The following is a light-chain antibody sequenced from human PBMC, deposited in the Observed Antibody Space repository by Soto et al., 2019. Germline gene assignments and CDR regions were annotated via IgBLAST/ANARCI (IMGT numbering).Light chain of an antibody. CDR1: QSVDSTY. CDR3: QHYDSFRT. J-gene: IGKJ1*01. V-gene: IGKV3-20*01. CDR2: GAS. Sequence: IVLTQSPGTLSLSPWERATLSCRASQSVDSTYIAWYQQKPGQAPRLLIFGASGRATGIPDRFSGSGSGTDFTLTISRLDPEDFAVYYCQHYDSFRTFGQGTKV.